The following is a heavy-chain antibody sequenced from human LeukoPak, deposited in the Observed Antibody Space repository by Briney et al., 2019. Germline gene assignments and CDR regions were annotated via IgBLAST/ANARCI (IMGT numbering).Heavy chain of an antibody. CDR2: IYYSGTT. CDR1: GGSISSSLYH. CDR3: VRTARGGYYHGPLDY. V-gene: IGHV4-39*01. Sequence: SETLSLTCTVSGGSISSSLYHWAWIRQPPGKGLEWIGTIYYSGTTYYNPSLKRRVNISVDTSKNQFSLNLSSVTAADTAVYYCVRTARGGYYHGPLDYWGQGTLVTVSS. D-gene: IGHD3-22*01. J-gene: IGHJ4*02.